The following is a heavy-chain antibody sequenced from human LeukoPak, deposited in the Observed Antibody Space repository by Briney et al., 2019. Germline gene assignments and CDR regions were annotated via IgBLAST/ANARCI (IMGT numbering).Heavy chain of an antibody. CDR3: ARDSYYYYYMDV. J-gene: IGHJ6*03. CDR2: INSDGSNT. Sequence: GGSLRLSCGASGFTFSTSWMNWVRQAPGKGLLWVSQINSDGSNTNYADSVKGRFTISRDNAKNSLYLQMNSLRAEDTAVYYCARDSYYYYYMDVWGKGTTVTVSS. V-gene: IGHV3-74*01. CDR1: GFTFSTSW.